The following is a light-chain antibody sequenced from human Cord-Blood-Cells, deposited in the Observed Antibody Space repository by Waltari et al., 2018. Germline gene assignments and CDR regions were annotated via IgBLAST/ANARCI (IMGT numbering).Light chain of an antibody. J-gene: IGKJ3*01. CDR3: QQSYSH. Sequence: DIQMTQSPSSLSASVGDRLTITCRASQSISSYLNWYQQKPGKAPKLLIYAASSLQSGVPSRFSCSGSGTDFTLTISSLQPEDFATYYCQQSYSHFGPGTKVDIK. CDR2: AAS. CDR1: QSISSY. V-gene: IGKV1-39*01.